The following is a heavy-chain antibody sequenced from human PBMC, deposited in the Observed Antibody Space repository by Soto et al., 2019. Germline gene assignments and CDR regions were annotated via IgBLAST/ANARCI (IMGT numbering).Heavy chain of an antibody. J-gene: IGHJ4*02. CDR3: ARVHYYDSTGAPTAPYFDY. CDR2: IYYSGST. D-gene: IGHD3-22*01. Sequence: KTSETLSLTCTVSGGSISSGGYYWSWIRQHPGKGLKWIGYIYYSGSTYYNPSLKSRVTISVDTSKNQFSLKLSSVTAADTAVYYCARVHYYDSTGAPTAPYFDYWGQGTLVTVSS. CDR1: GGSISSGGYY. V-gene: IGHV4-31*03.